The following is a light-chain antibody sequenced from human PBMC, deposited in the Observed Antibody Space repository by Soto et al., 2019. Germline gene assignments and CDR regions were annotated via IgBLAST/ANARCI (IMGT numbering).Light chain of an antibody. Sequence: EIQMTQSPSSVSASVGDRLTITFRASQSISSWLAWYQQKPGKAPKLLIYDASSLQSGVPSRFSGSGSGTEFTLTISSLQPDDFATYYCQQYNSYSTFGQGTKVDI. V-gene: IGKV1-5*01. CDR1: QSISSW. CDR2: DAS. CDR3: QQYNSYST. J-gene: IGKJ1*01.